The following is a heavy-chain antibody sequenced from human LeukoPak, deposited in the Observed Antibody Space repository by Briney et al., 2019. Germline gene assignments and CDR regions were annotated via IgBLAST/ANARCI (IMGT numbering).Heavy chain of an antibody. V-gene: IGHV3-21*01. CDR2: IVGSSST. D-gene: IGHD6-13*01. Sequence: KTGGSLRLSCAASGFTFSNFAMTWVRQAPGKGLEWVSSIVGSSSTYYADSLKGRFTISRDNAKNSLYLQMNSLRAEDTAVYYRARIGAGSSRDYWGQGTLVTVSS. CDR1: GFTFSNFA. CDR3: ARIGAGSSRDY. J-gene: IGHJ4*02.